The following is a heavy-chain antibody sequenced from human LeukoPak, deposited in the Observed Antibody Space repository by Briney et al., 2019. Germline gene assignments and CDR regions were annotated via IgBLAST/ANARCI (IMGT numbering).Heavy chain of an antibody. Sequence: SETLSLTCTVPGGSISSYYWSWIRQPPGKGLEWIGYIYYSGSTNYNPSLKSRVTISVDTSKNQFSLRLSSVTAADTAVYYCARVPHTLHIAAAVGPFDYWGQGTLVTVSS. CDR3: ARVPHTLHIAAAVGPFDY. CDR2: IYYSGST. CDR1: GGSISSYY. J-gene: IGHJ4*02. V-gene: IGHV4-59*01. D-gene: IGHD6-13*01.